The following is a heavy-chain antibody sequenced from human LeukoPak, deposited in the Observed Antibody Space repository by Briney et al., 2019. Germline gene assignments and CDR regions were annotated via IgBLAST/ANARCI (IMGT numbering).Heavy chain of an antibody. CDR2: ISDTGGRT. V-gene: IGHV3-23*01. CDR3: AKRGVVIRVILVGFHKEAYYFDS. D-gene: IGHD3-22*01. J-gene: IGHJ4*02. CDR1: GITLSNYG. Sequence: GGSLRLSCAVSGITLSNYGMTWVRQAPGKGLEWVAGISDTGGRTNYADSVKGRFTISRDNPKNTLYLQMNSLRAEDTAVYFCAKRGVVIRVILVGFHKEAYYFDSWGQGALVAVSS.